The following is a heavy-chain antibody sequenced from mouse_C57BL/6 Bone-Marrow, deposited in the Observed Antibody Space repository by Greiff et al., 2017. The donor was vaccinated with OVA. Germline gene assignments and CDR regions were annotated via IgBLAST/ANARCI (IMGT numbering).Heavy chain of an antibody. CDR3: ARTWVLRPAMDY. Sequence: VQGVESGPGLVQPSQSLSITCTVSGFSLTSYGVHWVRQSPGKGLEWLGVIWSGGSTDYNAAFISRMSIRTVHNNSQVFFNINSLQADDTAIYYCARTWVLRPAMDYWGPGTSVPVSS. J-gene: IGHJ4*01. D-gene: IGHD2-12*01. CDR2: IWSGGST. CDR1: GFSLTSYG. V-gene: IGHV2-2*01.